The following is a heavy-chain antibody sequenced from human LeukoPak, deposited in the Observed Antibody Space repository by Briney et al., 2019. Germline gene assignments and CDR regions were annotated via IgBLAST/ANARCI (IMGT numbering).Heavy chain of an antibody. J-gene: IGHJ3*02. Sequence: GGSLRLSCAASGFTFSSYAMSWVRQAPGKGLKWVSTINDNGDGTYYADSVKGRFTISRDNSKNTLYLQMNSLRAEDTAVYYCAKDPGSLEARDAFDIWGQGTMVTVSS. CDR2: INDNGDGT. V-gene: IGHV3-23*01. CDR1: GFTFSSYA. D-gene: IGHD3-16*01. CDR3: AKDPGSLEARDAFDI.